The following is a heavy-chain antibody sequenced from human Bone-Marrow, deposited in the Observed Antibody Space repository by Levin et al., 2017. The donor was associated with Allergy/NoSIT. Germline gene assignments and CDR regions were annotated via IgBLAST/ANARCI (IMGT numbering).Heavy chain of an antibody. CDR2: ISSSSSYT. V-gene: IGHV3-11*05. CDR1: GFTFSDYY. J-gene: IGHJ4*02. D-gene: IGHD3-9*01. CDR3: ARDPYYDILTGYYSVDYFDY. Sequence: PGGSLRLSCAASGFTFSDYYMSWIRQAPGKGLEWVSYISSSSSYTNYADSVKGRFTISRDNAKNSLYLQMNSLRAEDTAVYYCARDPYYDILTGYYSVDYFDYWGQGTLVTVSS.